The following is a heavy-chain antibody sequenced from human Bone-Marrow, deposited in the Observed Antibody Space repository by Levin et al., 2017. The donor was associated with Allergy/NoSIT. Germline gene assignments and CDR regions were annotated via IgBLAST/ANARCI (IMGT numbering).Heavy chain of an antibody. CDR3: ARTLVTTVTRAGENRYLFYGMDV. Sequence: RKSGPTLVKPRQTLTLTCTFSGFSLSTSGMCINWIRQPPGKALEWLARIDWDADKYYSTSLKTRLTISKDTSKNQVVLTMTNLDPVDTATYYCARTLVTTVTRAGENRYLFYGMDVWGQGTTVTVSS. CDR2: IDWDADK. CDR1: GFSLSTSGMC. V-gene: IGHV2-70*11. J-gene: IGHJ6*02. D-gene: IGHD4-17*01.